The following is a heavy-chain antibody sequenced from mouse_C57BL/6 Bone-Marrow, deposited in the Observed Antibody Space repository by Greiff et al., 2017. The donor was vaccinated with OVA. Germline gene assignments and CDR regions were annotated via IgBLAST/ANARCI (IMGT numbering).Heavy chain of an antibody. CDR3: ARYYGSSYTWFAY. J-gene: IGHJ3*01. CDR1: GFTFSSYG. CDR2: ISSGGSYT. V-gene: IGHV5-6*01. D-gene: IGHD1-1*01. Sequence: EVQLVESGGDLVKPGGSLKLSCAASGFTFSSYGMSWVRQTPDKRLEWVATISSGGSYTYYPDSVKGRFTISRDNAKNTLYLQMSSLKSEDTAMYYCARYYGSSYTWFAYWGQGTLVTVSA.